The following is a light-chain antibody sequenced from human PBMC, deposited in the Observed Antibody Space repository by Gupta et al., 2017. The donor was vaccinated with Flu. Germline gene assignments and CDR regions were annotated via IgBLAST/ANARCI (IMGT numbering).Light chain of an antibody. J-gene: IGKJ2*01. Sequence: GTLSLSPGERASLSCRASQSVTSRYFAWYQQKPGQAPRLLIYGASSRATGIPDRCSGSGSGTDFTLIITSLEPEDVAVYYCQQYDSSPYTFGQGTKLEIK. V-gene: IGKV3-20*01. CDR1: QSVTSRY. CDR3: QQYDSSPYT. CDR2: GAS.